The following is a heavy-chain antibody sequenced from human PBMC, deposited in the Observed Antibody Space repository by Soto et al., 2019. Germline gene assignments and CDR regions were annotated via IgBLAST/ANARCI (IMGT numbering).Heavy chain of an antibody. D-gene: IGHD6-19*01. V-gene: IGHV3-30*07. J-gene: IGHJ6*02. CDR2: ISYDGSNI. CDR1: GFTFSTSA. CDR3: ATRWLVRGRTLRGMDV. Sequence: GGSLRLSCAASGFTFSTSAVHWSRHAPGKGLEWLAPISYDGSNIYYADSVRGRFTISRDNSETTLYLQMTSLRAEDTAVSYCATRWLVRGRTLRGMDVWGHGTTVTSP.